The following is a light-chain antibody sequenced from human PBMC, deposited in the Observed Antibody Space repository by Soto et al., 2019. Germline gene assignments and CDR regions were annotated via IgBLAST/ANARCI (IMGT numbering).Light chain of an antibody. Sequence: QSALTQPPSVSGSPGQSVTISCTGTSSDVGSYNSVSGYQQRPGTVPKLRIYEVTNRRSGVPDRCSGSRSGNTASLPISGLQAADAADYYCSSYTTSNTYVFGTGTKVTVL. CDR2: EVT. V-gene: IGLV2-18*02. CDR3: SSYTTSNTYV. CDR1: SSDVGSYNS. J-gene: IGLJ1*01.